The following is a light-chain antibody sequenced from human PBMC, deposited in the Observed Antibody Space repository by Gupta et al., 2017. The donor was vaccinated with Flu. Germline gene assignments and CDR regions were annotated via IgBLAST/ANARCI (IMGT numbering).Light chain of an antibody. CDR1: EDVDDH. CDR2: DSF. Sequence: ATLSLSPGERATLSCRASEDVDDHLSWYQQKPGQAPRLLILDSFVRAAGVPARFSGSGSGKDLTLTITSVEPDDFGVYYCQQRTIWTPFTFGQGTKLEI. V-gene: IGKV3-11*01. J-gene: IGKJ2*01. CDR3: QQRTIWTPFT.